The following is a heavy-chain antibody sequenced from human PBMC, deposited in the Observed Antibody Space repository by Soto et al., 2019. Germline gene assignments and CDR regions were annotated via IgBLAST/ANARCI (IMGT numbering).Heavy chain of an antibody. J-gene: IGHJ6*02. CDR3: TRAGGGDYYYYYAMDV. Sequence: SQTLSLTCAISGDSVSSNSAAWNWIRQSPSRGLEWLGRTYHRSKWYNDYAVSVKSRITINPDTSKNQFSLQLDSVTPEDTAVYYCTRAGGGDYYYYYAMDVWGQGTTVTVSS. CDR2: TYHRSKWYN. D-gene: IGHD2-21*02. V-gene: IGHV6-1*01. CDR1: GDSVSSNSAA.